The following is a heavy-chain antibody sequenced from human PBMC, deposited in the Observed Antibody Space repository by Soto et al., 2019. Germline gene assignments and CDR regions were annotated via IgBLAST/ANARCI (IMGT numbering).Heavy chain of an antibody. CDR1: GFTFGDSY. J-gene: IGHJ4*02. D-gene: IGHD3-22*01. CDR3: IRGGYYTPVFDY. CDR2: ISPGSRYT. V-gene: IGHV3-11*06. Sequence: GGSLRLSCAGSGFTFGDSYMRWIRQAPGKGLEWLSYISPGSRYTAYADSVKGRFTISRDNARSSLLLQMTSLTAEDTAMYYCIRGGYYTPVFDYWGQGTLVTVSS.